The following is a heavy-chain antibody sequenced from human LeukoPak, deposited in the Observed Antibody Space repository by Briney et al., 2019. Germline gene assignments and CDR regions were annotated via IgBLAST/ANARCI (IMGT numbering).Heavy chain of an antibody. J-gene: IGHJ4*02. Sequence: PSETLSLTCTVSGGSISSYYWSWIGQPPGKGLEWIGYIYYSGSTNYNPSLKSRVTISVDTSKNQFSLKLSSVTAADTAVYYCAIRRDGYNYDYWGQGTLVTVSS. V-gene: IGHV4-59*08. D-gene: IGHD5-24*01. CDR2: IYYSGST. CDR1: GGSISSYY. CDR3: AIRRDGYNYDY.